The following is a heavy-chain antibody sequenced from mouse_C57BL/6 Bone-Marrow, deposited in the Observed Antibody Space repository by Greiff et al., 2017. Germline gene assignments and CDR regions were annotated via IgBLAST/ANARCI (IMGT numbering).Heavy chain of an antibody. V-gene: IGHV1-55*01. J-gene: IGHJ2*01. CDR1: GYTFTSYW. D-gene: IGHD2-5*01. CDR2: IYPGSGST. CDR3: ARSRAYSNSY. Sequence: QVHVKQPGAELVKPGASVKMSCKASGYTFTSYWITWVKQRPGQGLEWIGDIYPGSGSTNYNEKFKSKATLTVDTSSSTAYMQLSSLTSEDSAVYYCARSRAYSNSYWGQGTTLTVSS.